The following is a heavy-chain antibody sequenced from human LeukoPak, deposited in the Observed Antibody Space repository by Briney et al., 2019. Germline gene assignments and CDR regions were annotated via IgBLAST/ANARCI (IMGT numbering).Heavy chain of an antibody. CDR2: IYYSGNT. V-gene: IGHV4-39*01. D-gene: IGHD3/OR15-3a*01. CDR1: GVSISSSNSY. CDR3: SRQTGSGLFILP. Sequence: SETLSLTCTVSGVSISSSNSYWGWIRQPPGKGLEWIGSIYYSGNTYYNASLKSQVSISIDTSKNRFSLKLTSVTAADTAVYYCSRQTGSGLFILPGGQGTLVTVSS. J-gene: IGHJ4*02.